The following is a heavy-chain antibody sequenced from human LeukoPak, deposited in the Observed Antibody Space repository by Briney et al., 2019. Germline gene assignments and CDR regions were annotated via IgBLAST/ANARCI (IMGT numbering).Heavy chain of an antibody. CDR3: MILVATWYYFDY. Sequence: SVNVSCKASGGSFSSNAISWVRQAPGQGLEWMGGIIPIFGTANYAQKFQGRVTITADESTSTAYMELSSLRSEDTAVYYCMILVATWYYFDYWGQGTLVTVSS. CDR2: IIPIFGTA. J-gene: IGHJ4*02. CDR1: GGSFSSNA. D-gene: IGHD5-12*01. V-gene: IGHV1-69*13.